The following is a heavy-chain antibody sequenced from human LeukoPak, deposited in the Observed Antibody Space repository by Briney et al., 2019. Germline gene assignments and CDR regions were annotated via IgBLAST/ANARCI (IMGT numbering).Heavy chain of an antibody. Sequence: GGSLRLSCAASGFTFDDYAMHWVRQAPGKGLEWVPGISWNSGSIGYADSVKGRFTISRDNAKNSLYLQMNSLRAEDTALYYCAKDIHSSGWKFYDYWGQGTLVTVSS. CDR1: GFTFDDYA. CDR2: ISWNSGSI. D-gene: IGHD6-19*01. CDR3: AKDIHSSGWKFYDY. V-gene: IGHV3-9*01. J-gene: IGHJ4*02.